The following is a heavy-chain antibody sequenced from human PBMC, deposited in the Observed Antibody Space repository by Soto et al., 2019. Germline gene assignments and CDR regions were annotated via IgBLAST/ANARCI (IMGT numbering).Heavy chain of an antibody. CDR2: IIPIFGTA. Sequence: QVQLVQSGAEVKKPGSSVKVSCKASGGTFSSYAISWVRQAPGQGLEWMGGIIPIFGTANYAQKFQGRVTMTADESTSTAYMELSSLRSEDTAVEYCAREGPDYGEGIYYGMDVWGQGTTVTVSS. V-gene: IGHV1-69*01. J-gene: IGHJ6*02. CDR3: AREGPDYGEGIYYGMDV. CDR1: GGTFSSYA. D-gene: IGHD4-17*01.